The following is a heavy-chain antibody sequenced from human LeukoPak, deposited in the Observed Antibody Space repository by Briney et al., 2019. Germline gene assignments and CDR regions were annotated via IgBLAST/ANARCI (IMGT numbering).Heavy chain of an antibody. CDR1: GGSISSYY. V-gene: IGHV4-59*01. D-gene: IGHD2-2*01. CDR2: IYYSGST. Sequence: SETLSLTCTVSGGSISSYYWSWIRQPPGKGLEWIGYIYYSGSTNYNPSLKSRVTISVDMSKNQFSLKLSSVTAADTAVYYCARAVVPARTNWFDPWGQGTLVTVSS. J-gene: IGHJ5*02. CDR3: ARAVVPARTNWFDP.